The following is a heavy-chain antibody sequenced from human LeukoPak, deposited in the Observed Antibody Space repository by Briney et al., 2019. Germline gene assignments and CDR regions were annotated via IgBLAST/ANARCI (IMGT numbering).Heavy chain of an antibody. CDR1: GGSFSGYY. Sequence: SETLSLTCAVYGGSFSGYYWSWIRQPPGKGLEWIGEINHSGSTNYNPSLKSRVTISVDTSKNQFSLKLSSVTAADTAVYYCARNVHYYMDVWGKGTTVTVSS. V-gene: IGHV4-34*01. J-gene: IGHJ6*03. CDR2: INHSGST. CDR3: ARNVHYYMDV.